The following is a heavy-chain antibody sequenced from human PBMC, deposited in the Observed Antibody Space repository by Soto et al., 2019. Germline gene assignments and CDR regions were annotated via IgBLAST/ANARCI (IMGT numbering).Heavy chain of an antibody. D-gene: IGHD3-3*01. CDR1: GYTFTGYY. Sequence: ASVKVSCKASGYTFTGYYMHWVRQAPGQGLEWMGWINPNSGGPNHAQKFQGRVTMTRDTSISTAYMELGRLRSDETAVKYCARGDNGITIFGLVNKSHTFDPWGQGTLVPVCS. CDR2: INPNSGGP. V-gene: IGHV1-2*02. J-gene: IGHJ5*02. CDR3: ARGDNGITIFGLVNKSHTFDP.